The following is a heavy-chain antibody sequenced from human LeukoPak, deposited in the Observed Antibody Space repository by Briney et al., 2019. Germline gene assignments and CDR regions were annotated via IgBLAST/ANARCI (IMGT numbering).Heavy chain of an antibody. D-gene: IGHD6-19*01. Sequence: SETLSLTCTVSGGSISSSSYYWGWIRQPPGKGLEWIGYIYYSGSTNYNPSLKSRVTISVDTSKNQFSLKLSSVTAADTAVYYCARVRSSGWYSGYWYFDLWGRGTLVTVSS. CDR3: ARVRSSGWYSGYWYFDL. CDR1: GGSISSSSYY. V-gene: IGHV4-61*05. J-gene: IGHJ2*01. CDR2: IYYSGST.